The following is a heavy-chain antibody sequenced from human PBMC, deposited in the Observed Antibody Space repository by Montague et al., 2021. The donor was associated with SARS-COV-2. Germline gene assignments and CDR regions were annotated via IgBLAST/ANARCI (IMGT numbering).Heavy chain of an antibody. D-gene: IGHD3-10*01. CDR1: GGSFSGYY. Sequence: SETLSLTCAVYGGSFSGYYWSRIRQPPEKGLEWIGEINQSGRTNNNPSLKSRVIISVDTSKNQFSLKLSPVTAADTAVYYCARRGSSVWGVTVSAELDYWGQGILVIVSS. CDR2: INQSGRT. J-gene: IGHJ4*02. CDR3: ARRGSSVWGVTVSAELDY. V-gene: IGHV4-34*01.